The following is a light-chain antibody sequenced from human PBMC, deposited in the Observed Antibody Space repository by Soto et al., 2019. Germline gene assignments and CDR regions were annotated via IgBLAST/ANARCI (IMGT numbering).Light chain of an antibody. CDR3: QQYGSSPTWT. V-gene: IGKV3-20*01. CDR1: QSVSSNY. J-gene: IGKJ1*01. Sequence: IVLTQSPATLSSSPGERATLSCRASQSVSSNYLAWYQQKPGQAPRLLIYGASTRATGIPDRFSGSGSGTDFTLTISRLEPEDSAVYYCQQYGSSPTWTFGQGTK. CDR2: GAS.